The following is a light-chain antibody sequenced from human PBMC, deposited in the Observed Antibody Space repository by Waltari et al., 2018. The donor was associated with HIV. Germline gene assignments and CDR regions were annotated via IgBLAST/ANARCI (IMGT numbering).Light chain of an antibody. Sequence: SALTQPASVSGFPGQSITISCTGADSDFGFYNFVSWYQQPPGKVPKVILYEVDRRASGVSDRFSGSKCGNTASLTISGLQTEDEADYYCASYTANHTVMFGGGTKVTVL. CDR2: EVD. CDR1: DSDFGFYNF. J-gene: IGLJ3*02. V-gene: IGLV2-14*01. CDR3: ASYTANHTVM.